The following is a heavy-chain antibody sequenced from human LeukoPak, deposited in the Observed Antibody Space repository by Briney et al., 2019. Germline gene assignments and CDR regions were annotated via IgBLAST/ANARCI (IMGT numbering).Heavy chain of an antibody. Sequence: HPGGSLRLSCAASGFTFNNYAMSWVRQAPGKGPEWLSAISGSGGSTTDADSVKGRFTISRDNSKNTLYLQMNSLRAEDTAVYYCAKDEDDYYGSGSYYNYWGQGTLVTVSS. CDR3: AKDEDDYYGSGSYYNY. CDR2: ISGSGGST. CDR1: GFTFNNYA. J-gene: IGHJ4*02. D-gene: IGHD3-10*01. V-gene: IGHV3-23*01.